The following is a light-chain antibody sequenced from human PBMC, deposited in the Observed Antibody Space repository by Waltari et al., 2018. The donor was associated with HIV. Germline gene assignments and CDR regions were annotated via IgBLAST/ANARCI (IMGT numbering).Light chain of an antibody. Sequence: QAVVSQEPSLTVSPGGTVTLTCASSTGTVTSGHYPYWFQQKPGQAPKTLIYDTTNRHSWTPARFSGSLLGGKAALTLSGAQPEDEADYYCLLSFSGTRPLFGGGTKLTVL. V-gene: IGLV7-46*01. CDR3: LLSFSGTRPL. J-gene: IGLJ2*01. CDR1: TGTVTSGHY. CDR2: DTT.